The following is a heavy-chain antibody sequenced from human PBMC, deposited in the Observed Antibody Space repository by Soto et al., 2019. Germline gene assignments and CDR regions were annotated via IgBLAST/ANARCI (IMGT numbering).Heavy chain of an antibody. V-gene: IGHV4-34*01. CDR3: ASSMATYQYYGMDV. J-gene: IGHJ6*02. CDR1: GGSFSGYY. CDR2: INHSGSP. Sequence: QVQLQQWGAGLLKPSETLSLTCAVYGGSFSGYYWSWIRQPPGKGLEWIGEINHSGSPNYNPSLKSRVTISVDTSKNQISLKVSSVTAADTAVYYCASSMATYQYYGMDVWGQGTTVTVSS. D-gene: IGHD2-2*01.